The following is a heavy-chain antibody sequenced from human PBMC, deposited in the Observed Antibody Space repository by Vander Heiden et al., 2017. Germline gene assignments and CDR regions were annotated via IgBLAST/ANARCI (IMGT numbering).Heavy chain of an antibody. CDR2: ISWNSGSI. CDR1: GFTFDDYA. Sequence: EVQLVESGGGLVQPGRSLRLSCAASGFTFDDYAMHWVRQAPGKGLGWVSGISWNSGSIGYADSVKGRFTISRDNAKNSLYLQMNSLRAEDTALYYCAKEAGRYDILTGYYGMDVWGQGTTVTVSS. CDR3: AKEAGRYDILTGYYGMDV. V-gene: IGHV3-9*01. J-gene: IGHJ6*02. D-gene: IGHD3-9*01.